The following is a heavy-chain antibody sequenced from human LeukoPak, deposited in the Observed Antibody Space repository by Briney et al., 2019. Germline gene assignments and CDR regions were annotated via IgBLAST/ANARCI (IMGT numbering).Heavy chain of an antibody. CDR1: GFTFSSYS. D-gene: IGHD2-2*01. CDR2: ISSSSSYI. J-gene: IGHJ4*02. CDR3: ARDFLGYCSSTSCPLDY. V-gene: IGHV3-21*01. Sequence: GRSLRLSCTASGFTFSSYSMNWVRQAPGKGLEWVSSISSSSSYIYYADSVKGRFTISRDNAKNSLYLQMNSLRAEDTAVYYCARDFLGYCSSTSCPLDYWGQGTLVTVSS.